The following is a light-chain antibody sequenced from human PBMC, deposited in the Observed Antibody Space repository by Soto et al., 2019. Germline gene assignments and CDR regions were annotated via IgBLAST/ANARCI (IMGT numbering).Light chain of an antibody. CDR3: ETWDNSILV. CDR2: LEGSGSY. V-gene: IGLV4-60*02. CDR1: RGHSSYI. Sequence: QLVLTQSSSASASLGSSVKLTCTLSRGHSSYIIAWHQQQPGKAPRYLMKLEGSGSYNKGSGIPDRFSGSSSGADRYLTISNLQFEDEADYYCETWDNSILVFGGGTKLTVL. J-gene: IGLJ2*01.